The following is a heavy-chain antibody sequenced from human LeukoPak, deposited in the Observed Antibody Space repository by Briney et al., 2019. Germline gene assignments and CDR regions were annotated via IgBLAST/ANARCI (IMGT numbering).Heavy chain of an antibody. V-gene: IGHV3-48*01. CDR1: GFTFSSYS. J-gene: IGHJ6*02. CDR2: ISSSSSTM. CDR3: ARAGYCSRTSCYYYYYGMDV. D-gene: IGHD2-2*01. Sequence: PGGSLRLSCAASGFTFSSYSMNWVRQAPGKGLEWVSYISSSSSTMYYADSVKGRFTISRDNAKNSLYLQMNSLRAEDTAVYYCARAGYCSRTSCYYYYYGMDVWGQGTTVTVSS.